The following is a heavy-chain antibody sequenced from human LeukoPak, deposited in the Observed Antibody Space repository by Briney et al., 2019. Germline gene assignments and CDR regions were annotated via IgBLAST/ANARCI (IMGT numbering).Heavy chain of an antibody. D-gene: IGHD7-27*01. CDR1: GFTFSSYW. V-gene: IGHV3-74*01. Sequence: GGSLRLSCAASGFTFSSYWMHWVRQAPGKGLVWVSRISRDGSSTTYADSVKGRFTISRDNAKNTLYLQMNSLRAEDTAVYYCARVLLGPWGAFDIWGQGTMVTVSS. CDR3: ARVLLGPWGAFDI. J-gene: IGHJ3*02. CDR2: ISRDGSST.